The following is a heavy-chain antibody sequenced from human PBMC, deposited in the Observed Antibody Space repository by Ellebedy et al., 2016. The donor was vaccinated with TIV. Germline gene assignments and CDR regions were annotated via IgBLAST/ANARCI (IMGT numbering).Heavy chain of an antibody. D-gene: IGHD1-26*01. CDR1: GFTFSDFW. CDR3: ARGPQIPWERRGGFES. CDR2: IKQRGVEM. J-gene: IGHJ4*02. V-gene: IGHV3-7*04. Sequence: PGGSLRLSCLASGFTFSDFWIHRVRQPPGKRPEWVANIKQRGVEMNYLDSVKDRFTISRDDSKNSAYLQMNSLRVGDTAVYYCARGPQIPWERRGGFESWGPGTLVTVSS.